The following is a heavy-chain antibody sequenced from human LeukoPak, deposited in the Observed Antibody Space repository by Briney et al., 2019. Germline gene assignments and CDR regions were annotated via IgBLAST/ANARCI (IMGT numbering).Heavy chain of an antibody. D-gene: IGHD4-17*01. CDR3: ARFGTTVTYNWFDP. Sequence: SETLSLTYTVSGGSISSGDYYWSWIRQPPGKGLEWIGYIYYSGSTYYNPSLKSRVTISVDTSKNQFSLKLSSVTAADTAVYYCARFGTTVTYNWFDPWGQGTLVTVSS. CDR1: GGSISSGDYY. CDR2: IYYSGST. J-gene: IGHJ5*02. V-gene: IGHV4-30-4*01.